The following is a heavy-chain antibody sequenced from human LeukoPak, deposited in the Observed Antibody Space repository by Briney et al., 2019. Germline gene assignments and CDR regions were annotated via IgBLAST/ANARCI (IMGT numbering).Heavy chain of an antibody. J-gene: IGHJ4*02. CDR2: ISSSSSYI. D-gene: IGHD6-6*01. CDR1: GFTFSSYS. CDR3: ARLDGAARAFDY. V-gene: IGHV3-21*01. Sequence: PGGSLRLSCAASGFTFSSYSMNWVRQAPGKGLEWVSSISSSSSYIYYADSVKGRFTISRDNAKNSLYLQMNSLRAEDTAVYYCARLDGAARAFDYWGQGTLVTVSS.